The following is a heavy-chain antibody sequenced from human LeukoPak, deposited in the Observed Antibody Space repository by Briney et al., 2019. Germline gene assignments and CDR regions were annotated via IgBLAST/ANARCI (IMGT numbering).Heavy chain of an antibody. D-gene: IGHD6-13*01. CDR2: INKDGSEQ. J-gene: IGHJ4*02. V-gene: IGHV3-7*01. CDR3: TRGGATSSWYWFF. Sequence: GGSLRLSCAASGFTFSSHRMTWVRQAPGKGPEWVASINKDGSEQYYVDSVKGRFTISRDNAKNSLSLQVSSLRAEDTAVYYCTRGGATSSWYWFFWGQGTLVTVSS. CDR1: GFTFSSHR.